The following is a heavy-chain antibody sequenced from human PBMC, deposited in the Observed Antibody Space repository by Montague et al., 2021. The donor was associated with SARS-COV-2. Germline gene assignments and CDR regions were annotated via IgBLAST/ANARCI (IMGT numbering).Heavy chain of an antibody. CDR3: ARHERQWLRLYPYYFDX. D-gene: IGHD5-12*01. CDR2: PSSAGST. Sequence: DSIRMPSSAGSTYYNPSLKSRVTISVDTSKNQFSLKLSSVTAADTAVYYCARHERQWLRLYPYYFDXWGQGTLVTVSS. V-gene: IGHV4-39*01. J-gene: IGHJ4*02.